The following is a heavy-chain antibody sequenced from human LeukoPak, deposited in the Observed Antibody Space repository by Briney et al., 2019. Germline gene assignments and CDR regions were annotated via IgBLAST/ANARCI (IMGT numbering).Heavy chain of an antibody. D-gene: IGHD3-10*01. CDR3: ARGVLWFGDNWFDP. CDR2: IYYSGST. Sequence: SETLSLTCTVSGGSISGSSYYWGWIRQPPGKGLEWIGSIYYSGSTYYNPSLKSRVTISVDTSKNQFSLKLSSVTAADTAVYYCARGVLWFGDNWFDPWGQGTLVTVSS. CDR1: GGSISGSSYY. V-gene: IGHV4-39*07. J-gene: IGHJ5*02.